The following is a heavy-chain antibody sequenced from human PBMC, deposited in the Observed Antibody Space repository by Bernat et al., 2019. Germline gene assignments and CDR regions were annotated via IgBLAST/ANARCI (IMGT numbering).Heavy chain of an antibody. J-gene: IGHJ2*01. Sequence: EVQLVESRGGLVQPGGSLRLSCAASGFTFSSYDMHWVRQATGKGLEWVSAIGTAGDTYYPGSVKGRFTISRENAKNSLYLQMNSLRAGDTAVYYCAREAQGNWYFDLWGRGTLVTVSS. D-gene: IGHD3-10*01. CDR2: IGTAGDT. CDR1: GFTFSSYD. V-gene: IGHV3-13*04. CDR3: AREAQGNWYFDL.